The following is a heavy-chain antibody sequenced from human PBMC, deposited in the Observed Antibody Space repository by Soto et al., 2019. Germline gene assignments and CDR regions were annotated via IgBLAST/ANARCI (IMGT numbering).Heavy chain of an antibody. J-gene: IGHJ4*02. CDR2: IYPGDSDT. V-gene: IGHV5-51*01. CDR1: GYSFTSYC. Sequence: GGSLKISCKGSGYSFTSYCIGSVRQMPGKALEWMGIIYPGDSDTRYSPSCQGQVAISADKSISTADLQWSSLKASDTAMYYCARLDNAIFPSFDYWGQGALVTVSS. D-gene: IGHD3-9*01. CDR3: ARLDNAIFPSFDY.